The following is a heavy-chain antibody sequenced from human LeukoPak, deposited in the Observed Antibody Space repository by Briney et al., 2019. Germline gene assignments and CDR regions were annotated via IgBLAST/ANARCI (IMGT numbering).Heavy chain of an antibody. V-gene: IGHV3-7*03. CDR2: INQDGSQK. Sequence: GGSLRLSCAVSGFTFSSYWMSWFRQAPGKGLEWVANINQDGSQKFSVDSVKGRFTISRDNAKNSLSLQMNSLGVEDTAVYYCARDWFDGDYDRFDYWGQGTLVTVSS. CDR1: GFTFSSYW. J-gene: IGHJ4*02. CDR3: ARDWFDGDYDRFDY. D-gene: IGHD4-17*01.